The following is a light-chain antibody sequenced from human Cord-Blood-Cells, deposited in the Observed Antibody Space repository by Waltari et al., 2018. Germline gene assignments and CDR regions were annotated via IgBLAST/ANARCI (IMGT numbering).Light chain of an antibody. Sequence: EIVLTQSPATLSLSPGDRATLSCRASQSVSSYLAWYQQKPGQAPRLLIYDASNRATGIPARFSGSGSGTDFTLTISSLEPEDFVVYYCQQRSNWPTFGPGTKVDIK. CDR2: DAS. J-gene: IGKJ3*01. V-gene: IGKV3-11*01. CDR3: QQRSNWPT. CDR1: QSVSSY.